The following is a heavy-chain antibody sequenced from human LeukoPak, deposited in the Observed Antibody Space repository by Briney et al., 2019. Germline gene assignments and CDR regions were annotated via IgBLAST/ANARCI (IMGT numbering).Heavy chain of an antibody. CDR2: VSYSGST. CDR1: GVSITNYH. Sequence: ASETLSLTCTVSGVSITNYHWSWIRQPPGKGLEWIGHVSYSGSTNYNPSLKSRITMSVDTSKNQFSLNLTSVTAADTAVYYCARAISMVRGLHHYYYYMDVWGEGTTVTVAS. V-gene: IGHV4-59*01. J-gene: IGHJ6*03. D-gene: IGHD3-10*01. CDR3: ARAISMVRGLHHYYYYMDV.